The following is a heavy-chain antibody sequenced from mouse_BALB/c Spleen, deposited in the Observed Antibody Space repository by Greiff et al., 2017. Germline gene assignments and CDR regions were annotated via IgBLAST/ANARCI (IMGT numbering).Heavy chain of an antibody. CDR3: ARAYYGSFDY. Sequence: VESGGGLVKPGGSLKLSCAASGFAFSSYDMSWVRQTPEKRLEWVAYISSGGGSTYYPDTVKGRFTISRDNAKNTLYLQMSSLKSEDTAMYYCARAYYGSFDYWGQGTTLTVSS. V-gene: IGHV5-12-1*01. CDR1: GFAFSSYD. J-gene: IGHJ2*01. D-gene: IGHD2-10*01. CDR2: ISSGGGST.